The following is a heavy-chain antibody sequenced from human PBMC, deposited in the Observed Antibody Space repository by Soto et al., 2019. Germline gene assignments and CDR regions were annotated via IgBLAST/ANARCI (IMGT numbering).Heavy chain of an antibody. V-gene: IGHV2-5*02. D-gene: IGHD3-22*01. CDR2: IYWDDAK. CDR1: GFSLSTSLVG. Sequence: SGPTLVNPTQTLTLTCTFSGFSLSTSLVGVGWILHPPGKALECLALIYWDDAKRYSPSLKSRLTITKDTSKNQVVLTMTNMDPVDTATDYCARGDSTGYYQYWGQGTLVTLSS. J-gene: IGHJ4*02. CDR3: ARGDSTGYYQY.